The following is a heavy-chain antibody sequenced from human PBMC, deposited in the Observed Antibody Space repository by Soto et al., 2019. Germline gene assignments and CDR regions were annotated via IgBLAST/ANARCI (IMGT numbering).Heavy chain of an antibody. D-gene: IGHD1-26*01. J-gene: IGHJ4*02. CDR2: INDEGNNA. CDR1: GFIFKMYY. CDR3: TRGPRVSSIGTGAY. V-gene: IGHV3-74*01. Sequence: EVQLVQSGGGLIQPGGSLRLSCEASGFIFKMYYLHWVRQTPGKGPLWVARINDEGNNATYADSVKGRFTISRDNAKNTQYLQMDGLRVQDTAPYYRTRGPRVSSIGTGAYLGQGSLVTVST.